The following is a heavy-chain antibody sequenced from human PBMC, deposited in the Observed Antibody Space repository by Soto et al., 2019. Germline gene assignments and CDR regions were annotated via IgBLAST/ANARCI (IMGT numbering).Heavy chain of an antibody. J-gene: IGHJ6*02. Sequence: ASVKVSCKASGGTFSSYAISWVRQAPGQGLEWMGGIIPIFGTANYAQKFQGRVTITADESTSTAYMELSSLISEDTAVYYCAGLTYYYDSSGYYCNYYGMDVWGQGTTVTVSS. CDR1: GGTFSSYA. CDR2: IIPIFGTA. D-gene: IGHD3-22*01. CDR3: AGLTYYYDSSGYYCNYYGMDV. V-gene: IGHV1-69*13.